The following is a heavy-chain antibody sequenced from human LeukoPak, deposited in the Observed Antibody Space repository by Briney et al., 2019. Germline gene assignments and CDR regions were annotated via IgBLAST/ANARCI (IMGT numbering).Heavy chain of an antibody. D-gene: IGHD3-22*01. J-gene: IGHJ4*02. CDR3: ARQTKYYYDSSGYYFDY. CDR1: GGSISSYY. Sequence: SETLSLTCTVSGGSISSYYWSWIRQPPGKGLEWIGYIYYSGSTNYNPSLKSRVTISVDTSKNQFSLKLSSVTAADTAVYYCARQTKYYYDSSGYYFDYWGQGTLVTVSS. V-gene: IGHV4-59*08. CDR2: IYYSGST.